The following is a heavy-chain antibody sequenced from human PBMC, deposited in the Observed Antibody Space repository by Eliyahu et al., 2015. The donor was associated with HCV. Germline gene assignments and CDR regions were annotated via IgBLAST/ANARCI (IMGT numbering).Heavy chain of an antibody. Sequence: EVQLVESGGGLVQPGGSLXLXCAASGFXFXSHWMHWVRQAPGKGLVWVSRIDSDGRSTRYADSVKGRFTISRDNAKNTLYLQMNSLRAEDTAVYYCARDPLPGPDWGGVDYWGQGTLVTVSS. J-gene: IGHJ4*02. CDR1: GFXFXSHW. D-gene: IGHD7-27*01. CDR3: ARDPLPGPDWGGVDY. V-gene: IGHV3-74*01. CDR2: IDSDGRST.